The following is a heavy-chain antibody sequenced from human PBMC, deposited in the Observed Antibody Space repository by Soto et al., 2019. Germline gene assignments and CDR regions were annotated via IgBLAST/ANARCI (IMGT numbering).Heavy chain of an antibody. J-gene: IGHJ4*02. Sequence: PSETLSLTCTVSGGSMIAYYWNWMRQPPGKGLQWIGYTYYSGSTTYNPSLKSRVTISVDSSKNQFSLKLDSVTAADTAVYYCARGRWLQSDYWGQGTLVTVSS. CDR1: GGSMIAYY. D-gene: IGHD5-12*01. CDR3: ARGRWLQSDY. CDR2: TYYSGST. V-gene: IGHV4-59*01.